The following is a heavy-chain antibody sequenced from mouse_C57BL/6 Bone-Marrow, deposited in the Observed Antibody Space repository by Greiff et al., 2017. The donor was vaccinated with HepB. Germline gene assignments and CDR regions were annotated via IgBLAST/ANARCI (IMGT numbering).Heavy chain of an antibody. J-gene: IGHJ2*01. Sequence: VQLQQSGAELVRPGASVKLSCTASGFNIKDDYMHWVKQRPEQGLEWIGWIDPENGDTEYASKFQGKATITADTASNTAYLQLSSLTSEDTAVYYCTTFSTTVARGFDYWGQGTTLTVSS. CDR1: GFNIKDDY. CDR3: TTFSTTVARGFDY. D-gene: IGHD1-1*01. CDR2: IDPENGDT. V-gene: IGHV14-4*01.